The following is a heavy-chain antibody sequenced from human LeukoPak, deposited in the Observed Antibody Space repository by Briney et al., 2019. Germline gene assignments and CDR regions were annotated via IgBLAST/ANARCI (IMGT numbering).Heavy chain of an antibody. CDR3: ASGSSSWFGYYYGMDV. V-gene: IGHV3-53*01. Sequence: PGGSLRLSCAASGFTVSGNYMSWVRQAPGKGLEWVSIIYSGGSTYYADSVKGRFTISRDNSKNTLYLQMNSLRAEDTAVYYCASGSSSWFGYYYGMDVWGQGTTVTVSS. CDR2: IYSGGST. J-gene: IGHJ6*02. D-gene: IGHD6-13*01. CDR1: GFTVSGNY.